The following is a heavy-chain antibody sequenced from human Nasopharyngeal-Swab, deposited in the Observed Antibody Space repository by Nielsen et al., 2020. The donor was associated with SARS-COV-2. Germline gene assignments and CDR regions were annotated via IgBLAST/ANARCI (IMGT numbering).Heavy chain of an antibody. J-gene: IGHJ6*02. CDR2: INTNTGNP. V-gene: IGHV7-4-1*02. CDR1: GYTFTSYA. CDR3: AREERGVNLEGGYYYYGMDV. Sequence: ASVKVSCKASGYTFTSYAMNWVRQAPGQGLEWMGWINTNTGNPTYAQGFTGRFVFSLDTSVSTAYLQISSLKAEDTAVYYCAREERGVNLEGGYYYYGMDVWGQGTTVTVSS. D-gene: IGHD3-10*01.